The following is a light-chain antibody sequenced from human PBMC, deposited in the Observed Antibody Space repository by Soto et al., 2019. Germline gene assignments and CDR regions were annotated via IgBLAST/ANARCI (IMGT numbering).Light chain of an antibody. CDR2: GAS. V-gene: IGKV3-15*01. CDR3: QQYSNWPPWT. CDR1: QSVSSN. Sequence: EIVMTQSPATLSVSPGERATLSCRASQSVSSNLAWYQQKPGQAPRLLIYGASTRATGIPARFSGSGSGTEFTLTISSLHSEDFAVYYCQQYSNWPPWTFGQGTKVEIK. J-gene: IGKJ1*01.